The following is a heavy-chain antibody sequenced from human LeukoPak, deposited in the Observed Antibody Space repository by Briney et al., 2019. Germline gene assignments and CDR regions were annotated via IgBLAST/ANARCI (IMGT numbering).Heavy chain of an antibody. J-gene: IGHJ5*02. Sequence: SETLSLTCAVYGGSFSGYYWSWIRQPPGKGLEWMGEINHSGSTNYNPSLKSRVTISVDTSKNQFSLKLSSVTAADTAVYYCARGPVVEKQRDRRFDPWGQGTLVTVSS. V-gene: IGHV4-34*01. CDR3: ARGPVVEKQRDRRFDP. CDR1: GGSFSGYY. CDR2: INHSGST. D-gene: IGHD2-15*01.